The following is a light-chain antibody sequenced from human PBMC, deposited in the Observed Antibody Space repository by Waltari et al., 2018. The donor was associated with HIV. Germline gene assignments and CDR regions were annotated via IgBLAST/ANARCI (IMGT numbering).Light chain of an antibody. V-gene: IGLV3-21*04. CDR2: YDS. Sequence: SYVLTQPPSVSVAPGKTARITCGGNNIGSTLVHWYPQKPGQAPVLVIYYDSDRPSGIPERFSGSNSGNTATLTISRVEAGDEADYYCQVWDSSSDHPNWVFGGGTKLTVL. CDR1: NIGSTL. J-gene: IGLJ3*02. CDR3: QVWDSSSDHPNWV.